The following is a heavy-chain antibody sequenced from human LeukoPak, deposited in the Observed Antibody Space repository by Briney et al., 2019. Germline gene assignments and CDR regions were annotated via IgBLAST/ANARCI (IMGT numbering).Heavy chain of an antibody. Sequence: GGSLRLSCAASGFTLSSFWMGWGRQAPGKGLEWVASIKQDGSEKYYVDSVKGRFTISRDNAKDSLYLQMNSLRVEDTALYYCARAWTGTGPGDCWGQGTLVTVSS. CDR2: IKQDGSEK. CDR1: GFTLSSFW. V-gene: IGHV3-7*04. J-gene: IGHJ4*02. D-gene: IGHD1-1*01. CDR3: ARAWTGTGPGDC.